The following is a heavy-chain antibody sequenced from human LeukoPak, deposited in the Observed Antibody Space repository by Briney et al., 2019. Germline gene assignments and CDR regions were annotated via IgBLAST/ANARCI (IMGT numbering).Heavy chain of an antibody. CDR2: MNPNSGNT. D-gene: IGHD2/OR15-2a*01. CDR3: ARKYCTSTSCDKGMDV. V-gene: IGHV1-8*01. Sequence: ASVKVSCKASGYTFTSYDINWVRQATGQGLEWMGWMNPNSGNTGYAQKFQGRVTMTRNTSISTAYMELSSLRSEDTAVYYCARKYCTSTSCDKGMDVWGQGTTVIVSS. J-gene: IGHJ6*02. CDR1: GYTFTSYD.